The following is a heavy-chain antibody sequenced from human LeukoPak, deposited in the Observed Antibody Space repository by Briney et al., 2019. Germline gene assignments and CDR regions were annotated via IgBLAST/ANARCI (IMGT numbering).Heavy chain of an antibody. V-gene: IGHV4-39*07. J-gene: IGHJ4*02. CDR3: ARGPHCSGGSCYSPAFDY. CDR1: GGSISSSSYY. D-gene: IGHD2-15*01. CDR2: IYYSGST. Sequence: SETLSLTCTVSGGSISSSSYYWGWIRQPPGKGLEWIGSIYYSGSTYYNPSLKSRVTISVDTPKNQISLKLRSVTAADTAVFYCARGPHCSGGSCYSPAFDYWGQGTPVTVSS.